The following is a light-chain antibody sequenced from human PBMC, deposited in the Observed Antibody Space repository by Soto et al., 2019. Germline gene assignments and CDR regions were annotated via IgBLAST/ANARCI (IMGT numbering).Light chain of an antibody. V-gene: IGKV2-30*01. CDR3: MQATHAPWT. CDR2: KIS. Sequence: EVVMTQSQLSLPVTLGQPASISCRYSQSLLYSAGKTYLNWFQQRTGQSPRRLIYKISVRDSGVPDRFIGNGSGSNFTLTISRLEAEDFEVYYYMQATHAPWTFGQGTRVEIK. J-gene: IGKJ1*01. CDR1: QSLLYSAGKTY.